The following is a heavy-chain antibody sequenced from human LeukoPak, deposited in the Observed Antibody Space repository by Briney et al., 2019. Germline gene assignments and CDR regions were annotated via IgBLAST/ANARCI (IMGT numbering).Heavy chain of an antibody. CDR2: ISYNGAGT. CDR3: ARGHFWSGYTYQDYFYYMDV. CDR1: GFSFSKFA. V-gene: IGHV3-64*01. Sequence: GGSLRLSCAASGFSFSKFAMHWVRQAPGRGLESVSGISYNGAGTYYANSVKGRFTISRDNSKKTLYLQVGSLRVEDMGVYYCARGHFWSGYTYQDYFYYMDVRGKGTAVTVSS. D-gene: IGHD3-3*02. J-gene: IGHJ6*03.